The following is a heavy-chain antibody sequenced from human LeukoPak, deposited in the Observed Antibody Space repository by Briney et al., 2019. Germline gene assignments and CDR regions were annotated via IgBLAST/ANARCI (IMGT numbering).Heavy chain of an antibody. CDR3: AKDRNAGASDY. D-gene: IGHD1-1*01. CDR2: ISGSGSST. CDR1: GFTFTSYA. V-gene: IGHV3-23*01. J-gene: IGHJ4*02. Sequence: PGGTLRLSCAASGFTFTSYAMSWVRQAPGTGLEWVSAISGSGSSTYYADSVKGRFSISRDNSKNTLYLQMNSLRAEDTAVYYCAKDRNAGASDYWGQGTLVTVSS.